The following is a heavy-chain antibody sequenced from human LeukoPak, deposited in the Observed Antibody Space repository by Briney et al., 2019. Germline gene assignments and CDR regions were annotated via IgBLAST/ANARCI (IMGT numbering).Heavy chain of an antibody. D-gene: IGHD6-13*01. Sequence: SETLSLTCTVSGGSISSGGYYWSWIRQHPGKGLEWIGYIYYSGSTYYNPSLKSRVTISVDTSKNQFSLKPSSVTAADTAVYYCARVRALGYSSSGIDPWGQGTLVTVPS. CDR2: IYYSGST. V-gene: IGHV4-31*03. CDR3: ARVRALGYSSSGIDP. CDR1: GGSISSGGYY. J-gene: IGHJ5*02.